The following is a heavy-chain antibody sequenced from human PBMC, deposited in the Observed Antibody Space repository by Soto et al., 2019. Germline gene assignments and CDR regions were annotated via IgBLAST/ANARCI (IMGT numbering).Heavy chain of an antibody. Sequence: QLQLVESGGGVVQSGRSLRLSCAASGFLFSTYAMHWVRQAPGRGLEWVALISYDGINEYYSHSVKGRFTVSRDNSKNTVYLRMDRLRVEDTAVYYCARVLLELWPVDHWGQGTLVTVSS. CDR2: ISYDGINE. J-gene: IGHJ4*02. V-gene: IGHV3-30-3*01. CDR1: GFLFSTYA. CDR3: ARVLLELWPVDH. D-gene: IGHD1-7*01.